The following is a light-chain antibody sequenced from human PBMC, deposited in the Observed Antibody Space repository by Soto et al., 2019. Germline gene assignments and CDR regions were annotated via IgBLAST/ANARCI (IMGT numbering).Light chain of an antibody. CDR1: QGISNY. CDR2: AAS. CDR3: QKYNSAPRT. Sequence: IQMTQSPSSLSASVGDRVTITCRARQGISNYLAWYQQKPGKVPKLLIYAASTLQSGVPSRFSGSGPGTDFTRTISILQPEDVATYYCQKYNSAPRTFGQGTKLEIK. J-gene: IGKJ2*01. V-gene: IGKV1-27*01.